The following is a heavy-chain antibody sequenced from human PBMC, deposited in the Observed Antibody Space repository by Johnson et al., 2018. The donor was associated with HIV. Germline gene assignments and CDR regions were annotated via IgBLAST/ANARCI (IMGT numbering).Heavy chain of an antibody. D-gene: IGHD4-17*01. CDR1: GFTFDDYA. V-gene: IGHV3-9*01. CDR3: AKEGSRGTVTQAPDAFDI. CDR2: ISWNSGSI. J-gene: IGHJ3*02. Sequence: VQLVESGGGLVQPGRSLRLSCAASGFTFDDYAMHWVRQAPGKGLEWVSGISWNSGSIGYADSVKGRFTISRDNAKNSLYLQMNSLRVEDTAVYYCAKEGSRGTVTQAPDAFDIWGQGTMVTVSS.